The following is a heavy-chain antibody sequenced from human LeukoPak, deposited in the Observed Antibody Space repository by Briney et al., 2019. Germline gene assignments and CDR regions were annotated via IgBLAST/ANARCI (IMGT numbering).Heavy chain of an antibody. CDR3: ARDLGLYCSSTSCYPG. V-gene: IGHV3-21*01. J-gene: IGHJ4*02. CDR2: ISSSSSYI. D-gene: IGHD2-2*01. CDR1: GFTFSSYS. Sequence: GGSLRLSCAACGFTFSSYSMNWVRQAPGKGLEWVSSISSSSSYIYYADSVKGRFTISRDNAKNSLYLQMNSLRAEDTAVYYCARDLGLYCSSTSCYPGWGQGTLVTVSS.